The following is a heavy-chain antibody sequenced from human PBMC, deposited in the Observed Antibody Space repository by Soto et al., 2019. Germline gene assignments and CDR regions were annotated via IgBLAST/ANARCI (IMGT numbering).Heavy chain of an antibody. CDR2: VSGTGSHT. CDR1: GFSFSSFA. Sequence: HPGGSLRLSCAASGFSFSSFAMSWVRQTPRKGLEWVSGVSGTGSHTYYPDSVKGRFTISRDNSRNTLYLQMSSLRAEDTAVYYCVRDGVGATAFFGFFDYWGQGTLVTVSS. CDR3: VRDGVGATAFFGFFDY. D-gene: IGHD1-26*01. V-gene: IGHV3-23*01. J-gene: IGHJ4*02.